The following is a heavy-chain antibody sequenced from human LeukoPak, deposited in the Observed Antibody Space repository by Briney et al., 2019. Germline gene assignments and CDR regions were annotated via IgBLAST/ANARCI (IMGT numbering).Heavy chain of an antibody. CDR1: GNYW. CDR3: VSFYETY. CDR2: INSDGSWT. V-gene: IGHV3-74*01. Sequence: GGSLRLSCAASGNYWMHWVRQAPGKGLVWVSHINSDGSWTSYADSVKGRFTISKDNAKNTVYLQVNSLRAEDTAVYYCVSFYETYWGRGTLVTVSS. J-gene: IGHJ4*02. D-gene: IGHD2/OR15-2a*01.